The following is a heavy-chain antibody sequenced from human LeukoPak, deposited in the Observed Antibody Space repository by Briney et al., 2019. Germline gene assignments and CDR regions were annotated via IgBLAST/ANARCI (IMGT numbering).Heavy chain of an antibody. J-gene: IGHJ6*03. CDR1: GGSISSSIYY. CDR3: ARQPTYYYYYMDV. CDR2: VYYSGST. Sequence: RSSETLSLTCTVSGGSISSSIYYWGWIRQPPGKGLEWIGSVYYSGSTYYNPSLKSQVTISVDTSKNQFSLKLSSVTAADTAVFYCARQPTYYYYYMDVWGKGTTVTVSS. V-gene: IGHV4-39*01.